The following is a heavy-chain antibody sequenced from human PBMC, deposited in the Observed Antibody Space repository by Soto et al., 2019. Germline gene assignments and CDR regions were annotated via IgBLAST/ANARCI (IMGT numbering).Heavy chain of an antibody. CDR2: INPNSGGT. J-gene: IGHJ4*02. D-gene: IGHD6-13*01. CDR3: ARETAAAGRRLRASHY. Sequence: QVQLVQSGAEVKKPGASVKVSCKASGYTFTGYYMHWVRQAPGQGLEWMGWINPNSGGTNYAQKFQGRVTMTRDTSISTAYMELSRLRSDDTAVYYCARETAAAGRRLRASHYWGQGTLVTVSS. V-gene: IGHV1-2*02. CDR1: GYTFTGYY.